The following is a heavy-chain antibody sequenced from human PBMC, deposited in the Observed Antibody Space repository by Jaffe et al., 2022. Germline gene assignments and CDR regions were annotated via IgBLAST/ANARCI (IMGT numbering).Heavy chain of an antibody. J-gene: IGHJ5*02. CDR2: ISGSGGST. V-gene: IGHV3-23*01. Sequence: EVQLLESGGGLVQPGGSLRLSCAASGFTFSSYAMSWVRQAPGKGLEWVSAISGSGGSTYYADSVKGRFTISRDNSKNTLYLQMNSLRAEDTAVYYCAKDNGPPFYDYIWGSYRQNWFDPWGQGTLVTVSS. CDR1: GFTFSSYA. D-gene: IGHD3-16*02. CDR3: AKDNGPPFYDYIWGSYRQNWFDP.